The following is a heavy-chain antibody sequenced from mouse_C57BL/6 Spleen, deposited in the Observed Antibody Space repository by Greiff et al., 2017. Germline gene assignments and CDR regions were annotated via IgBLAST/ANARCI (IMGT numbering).Heavy chain of an antibody. Sequence: VKLMESGPGLVAPSQSLSITCTVSGFSLTSYAISWVRQPPGKGLEWLGVIWTGGGTNYNSALKSRLSISKDNSKSQVFLKMNSLQTDDTARYYCARNFDDGYYAWFAYWGQGTLVTVSA. CDR2: IWTGGGT. CDR1: GFSLTSYA. CDR3: ARNFDDGYYAWFAY. D-gene: IGHD2-3*01. J-gene: IGHJ3*01. V-gene: IGHV2-9-1*01.